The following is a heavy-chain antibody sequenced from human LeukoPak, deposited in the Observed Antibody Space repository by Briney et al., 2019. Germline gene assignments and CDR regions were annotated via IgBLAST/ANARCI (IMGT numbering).Heavy chain of an antibody. V-gene: IGHV4-59*01. J-gene: IGHJ4*02. CDR3: ARDLGYSYGYE. CDR1: GGSISSYY. CDR2: IYYSGST. D-gene: IGHD5-18*01. Sequence: PSETLSLTCTVSGGSISSYYRSWIRQPPGKGLERIGYIYYSGSTNYNPSLKSRVTISVDTSKNQFSLKLSSVTAADTAVYYCARDLGYSYGYEWGQGTLVTVSS.